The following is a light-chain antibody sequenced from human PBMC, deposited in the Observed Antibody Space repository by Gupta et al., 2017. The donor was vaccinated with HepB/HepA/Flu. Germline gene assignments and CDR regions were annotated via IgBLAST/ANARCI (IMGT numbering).Light chain of an antibody. J-gene: IGKJ1*01. V-gene: IGKV3-11*01. CDR2: SAS. CDR1: QSVSGY. CDR3: QYRGA. Sequence: EFFLPQSPPTLSLSPGERATLSCRASQSVSGYLAWYQQKPGQAPRLVMYSASIRASGIPARFSGSGYETDFTLTISSLEPEDFALYYCQYRGAFGQGTKVEIK.